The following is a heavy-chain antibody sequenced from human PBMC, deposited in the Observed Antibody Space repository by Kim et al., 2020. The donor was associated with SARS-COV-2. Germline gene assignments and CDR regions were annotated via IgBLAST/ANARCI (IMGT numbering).Heavy chain of an antibody. CDR3: ASILAAAGSGWYFDL. V-gene: IGHV7-4-1*02. CDR1: GYTFTTYA. D-gene: IGHD6-13*01. J-gene: IGHJ2*01. CDR2: INTGTGSP. Sequence: ASVKVSCKASGYTFTTYAMNWVRQAPGQGLEWMGWINTGTGSPSYAQGFTGRFVFSLDTSVSTAYLQISSLKAEDTAVYYCASILAAAGSGWYFDLWGRGTLVTVSS.